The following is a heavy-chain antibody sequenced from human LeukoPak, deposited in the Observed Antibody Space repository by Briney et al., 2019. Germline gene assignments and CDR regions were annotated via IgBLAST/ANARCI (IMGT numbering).Heavy chain of an antibody. V-gene: IGHV3-23*01. D-gene: IGHD3-3*01. J-gene: IGHJ4*02. Sequence: GGSLRLSCAASGFTFSSYAMSWVRQAPGKGLEWVSAISGSGGSTYYADSVKGRFTISRDNSKNTLYLQMNSLRAEDTAVYCCAKDRRFLEGFDYWGQGTLVTVSS. CDR2: ISGSGGST. CDR1: GFTFSSYA. CDR3: AKDRRFLEGFDY.